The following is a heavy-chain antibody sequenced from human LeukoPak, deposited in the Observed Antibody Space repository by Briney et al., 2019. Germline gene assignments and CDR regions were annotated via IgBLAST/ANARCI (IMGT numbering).Heavy chain of an antibody. V-gene: IGHV3-9*01. CDR1: GFTFDDYA. CDR2: ISWNSGSI. J-gene: IGHJ6*02. CDR3: AKDITYSSSWFYGMDV. Sequence: PGGSLSLSCAASGFTFDDYAMHWVRQAPGKGLEWVSGISWNSGSIGYADSVKGRFTISRDNAKNSLYLQMNSLRAEDTAFYYCAKDITYSSSWFYGMDVWGQGTTVTVSS. D-gene: IGHD6-13*01.